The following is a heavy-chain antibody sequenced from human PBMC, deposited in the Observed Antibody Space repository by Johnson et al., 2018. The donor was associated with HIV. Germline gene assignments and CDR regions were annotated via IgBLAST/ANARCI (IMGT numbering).Heavy chain of an antibody. CDR3: ARGGFDIVGGTIGWSAFDI. V-gene: IGHV3-30*09. CDR1: GFTFSTSA. Sequence: QVQLVESGGDVVQPGRSLRLSCAASGFTFSTSAMHWVRQAPGKGLKWVATISYDGINKYYADSLKGRFAISRDNYRNTLDLRMDSLRVEDTAVYYCARGGFDIVGGTIGWSAFDIWGQGTMVTVSS. J-gene: IGHJ3*02. D-gene: IGHD1-26*01. CDR2: ISYDGINK.